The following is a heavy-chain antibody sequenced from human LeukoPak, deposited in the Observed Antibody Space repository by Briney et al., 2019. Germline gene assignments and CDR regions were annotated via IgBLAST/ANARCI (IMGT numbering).Heavy chain of an antibody. J-gene: IGHJ5*02. V-gene: IGHV4-4*07. Sequence: SETLSLTCSVSGGSISSYYWSWIWQPAGKGLEWIGRIYTSGSTNYNPSLKSRVTMSVDTSKNQFSLKLSSVTAADTAVYYCARVHPRPYCSSTSCYGSYNWFDPWGQGTLVTVSS. CDR1: GGSISSYY. CDR3: ARVHPRPYCSSTSCYGSYNWFDP. CDR2: IYTSGST. D-gene: IGHD2-2*01.